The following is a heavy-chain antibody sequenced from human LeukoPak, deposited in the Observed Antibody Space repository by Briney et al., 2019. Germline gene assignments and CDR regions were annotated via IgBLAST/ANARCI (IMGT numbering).Heavy chain of an antibody. V-gene: IGHV4-34*01. Sequence: SSETLSLTCAVYSGSFSGYHWSWIRQPPGKGLEWIGEINHSGSTKYNPSLKSRVTISLDTSKNQFSVELISVTAADTAVNYCARGQGLSFSGNHAFDIWGQGTRVTVSS. J-gene: IGHJ3*02. CDR3: ARGQGLSFSGNHAFDI. D-gene: IGHD2/OR15-2a*01. CDR2: INHSGST. CDR1: SGSFSGYH.